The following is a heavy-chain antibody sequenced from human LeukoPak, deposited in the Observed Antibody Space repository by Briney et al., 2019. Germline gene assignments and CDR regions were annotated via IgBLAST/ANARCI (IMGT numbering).Heavy chain of an antibody. J-gene: IGHJ4*02. CDR1: GGSISSSNW. D-gene: IGHD2-15*01. V-gene: IGHV4-4*02. CDR3: ARGHGVVLGYFDC. CDR2: IYHSGST. Sequence: SGTLSLTCAVSGGSISSSNWWSWVRQPPGKGLEWIGEIYHSGSTNYNPSLKSRITLSVDKSNNQFSLNLRSVTAADTAVYYCARGHGVVLGYFDCWGQGSLVTVSS.